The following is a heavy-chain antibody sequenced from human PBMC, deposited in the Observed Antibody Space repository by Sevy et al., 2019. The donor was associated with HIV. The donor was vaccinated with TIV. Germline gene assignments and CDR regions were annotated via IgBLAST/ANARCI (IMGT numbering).Heavy chain of an antibody. CDR3: ARDLPHLLPWELSRGSDY. CDR1: GFTFSSYA. Sequence: GGSLRLSCAASGFTFSSYALHWFRQAPGKGLEWVAVISHDEILKEYADCVKGRFTISRDSSKNTIYLEMNSLRPEDTAVYYCARDLPHLLPWELSRGSDYWGQGTLVTVSS. CDR2: ISHDEILK. V-gene: IGHV3-30*04. J-gene: IGHJ4*02. D-gene: IGHD3-16*01.